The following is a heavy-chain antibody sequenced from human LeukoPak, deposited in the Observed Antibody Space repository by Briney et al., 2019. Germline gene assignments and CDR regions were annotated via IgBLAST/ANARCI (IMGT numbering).Heavy chain of an antibody. CDR3: ARDWGSSSWYRYFDY. Sequence: PSQTLSLTCTVSGGSISSGDYYWIWVRQPPGKGLEWIGYIYYSGSTYYNPSLKSRVTISGDKSKNQFSLKLSSVTAADTAVYYCARDWGSSSWYRYFDYWGQGTLVTVSS. D-gene: IGHD6-13*01. V-gene: IGHV4-30-4*08. CDR1: GGSISSGDYY. J-gene: IGHJ4*02. CDR2: IYYSGST.